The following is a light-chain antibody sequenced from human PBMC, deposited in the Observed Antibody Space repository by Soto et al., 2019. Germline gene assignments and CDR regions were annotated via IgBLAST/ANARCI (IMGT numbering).Light chain of an antibody. J-gene: IGLJ2*01. Sequence: QSALTQPASVSGSPGQSITISCTTTSSYIGAYNYVSWYQQHTGKAPKLIIYDVTSRPSGVSNRFSGSKSGNTASLTISGLQAEDEADYFCSSRTFGSIVVFGGGTEVTVL. CDR3: SSRTFGSIVV. V-gene: IGLV2-14*03. CDR2: DVT. CDR1: SSYIGAYNY.